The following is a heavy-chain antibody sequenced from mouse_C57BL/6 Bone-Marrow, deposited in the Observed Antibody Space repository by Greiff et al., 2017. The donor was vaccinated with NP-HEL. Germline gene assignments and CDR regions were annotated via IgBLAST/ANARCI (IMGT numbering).Heavy chain of an antibody. D-gene: IGHD1-1*01. CDR2: IDPANGNT. J-gene: IGHJ4*01. Sequence: EVQLQQSVAELVRPGASVKLSCTASGFSIKNTYMHWVKQRPEQGLEWIGRIDPANGNTKYAPKFQGKATITADTSSNTAYLQLSSLTSEDTAIYYCDYYGSLYAMDYWGQGTSVTVSS. V-gene: IGHV14-3*01. CDR1: GFSIKNTY. CDR3: DYYGSLYAMDY.